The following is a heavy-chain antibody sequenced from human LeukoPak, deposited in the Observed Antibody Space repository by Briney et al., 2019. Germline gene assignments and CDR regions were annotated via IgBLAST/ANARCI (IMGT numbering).Heavy chain of an antibody. Sequence: SETLSLTCAVYGGSFSGYYWSWIRQPPGKGLEWIGYIYYSGSTNYNPSLKSRVTISVDTSKNQFSLKLSSVTAADTAVYYCARTPTDLYYYYGMDVWGQGTTVTVSS. V-gene: IGHV4-59*01. CDR2: IYYSGST. D-gene: IGHD4-17*01. CDR3: ARTPTDLYYYYGMDV. CDR1: GGSFSGYY. J-gene: IGHJ6*02.